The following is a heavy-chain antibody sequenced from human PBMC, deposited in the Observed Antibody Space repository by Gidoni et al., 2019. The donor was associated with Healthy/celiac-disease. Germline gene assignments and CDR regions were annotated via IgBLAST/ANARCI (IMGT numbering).Heavy chain of an antibody. CDR2: ISGSGGST. J-gene: IGHJ5*02. V-gene: IGHV3-23*01. CDR3: AKSHIPAAYSWFDP. D-gene: IGHD2-2*01. Sequence: WVSAISGSGGSTYYADSVKGRFTISRDNSKNTLYLQMNSLRAEDTAVYYCAKSHIPAAYSWFDPWGQGTLVTVSS.